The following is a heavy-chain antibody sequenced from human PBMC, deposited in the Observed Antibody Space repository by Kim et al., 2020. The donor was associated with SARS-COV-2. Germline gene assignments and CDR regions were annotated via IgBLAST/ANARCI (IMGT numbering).Heavy chain of an antibody. Sequence: SETLSLTCAVYGGSFSGYYWSWIRQPPGKGLEWIGEINHSGSTNYNPSLKSRVTISVDTSKNQFSLKLSSVTAADTAVYYCARGNPLCSSTSCYLRGGFDPWGQGTLVTVSS. CDR3: ARGNPLCSSTSCYLRGGFDP. V-gene: IGHV4-34*01. CDR2: INHSGST. CDR1: GGSFSGYY. J-gene: IGHJ5*02. D-gene: IGHD2-2*01.